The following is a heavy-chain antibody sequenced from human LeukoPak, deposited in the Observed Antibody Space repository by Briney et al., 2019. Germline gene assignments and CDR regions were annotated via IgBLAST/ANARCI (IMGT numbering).Heavy chain of an antibody. D-gene: IGHD2-2*01. V-gene: IGHV5-51*01. CDR1: GYRFTSYW. CDR3: ARLWAPDGVVPAAMELALDP. CDR2: IYPGDSDT. Sequence: GESLKISCKGSGYRFTSYWIGWVRQMPGKGLEWMGIIYPGDSDTRYSPSFQGQVTISADKSISTAYLQWSSLKASDTAMYYCARLWAPDGVVPAAMELALDPWRQGTLVTVSS. J-gene: IGHJ5*02.